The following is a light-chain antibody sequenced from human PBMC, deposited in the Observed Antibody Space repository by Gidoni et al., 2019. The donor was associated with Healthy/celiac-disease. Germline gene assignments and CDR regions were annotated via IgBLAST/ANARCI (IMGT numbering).Light chain of an antibody. V-gene: IGKV1-39*01. Sequence: DIQMTPSPSSLSASVGDRVSITCRASQSISSYLTWYQQKPGKAPKLLIYAAASLQSGVPSRFSGSGYGTDFTLTISSLQPEDFATYYCQQSYSTLPFTFGPGTKVEIK. CDR1: QSISSY. CDR3: QQSYSTLPFT. CDR2: AAA. J-gene: IGKJ3*01.